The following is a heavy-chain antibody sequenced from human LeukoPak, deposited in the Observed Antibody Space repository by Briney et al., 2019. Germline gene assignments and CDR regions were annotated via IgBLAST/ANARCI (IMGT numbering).Heavy chain of an antibody. CDR3: AKEWNYGRAFDI. J-gene: IGHJ3*02. D-gene: IGHD1-7*01. V-gene: IGHV3-30*18. CDR1: GFTFSSYG. Sequence: GGSLRLSCAASGFTFSSYGMHWVRQAPGKGLEWVAVISYDGSNKYYADSVKGRFTISRDNSKNTLYPQMNSLRAEDTAVYYCAKEWNYGRAFDIWGQGTMVTVSS. CDR2: ISYDGSNK.